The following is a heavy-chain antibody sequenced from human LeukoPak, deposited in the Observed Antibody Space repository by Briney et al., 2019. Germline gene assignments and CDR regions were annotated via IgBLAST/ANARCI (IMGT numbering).Heavy chain of an antibody. V-gene: IGHV3-15*01. J-gene: IGHJ5*02. CDR2: IKTKTDGGTT. CDR1: GITFSKAW. Sequence: GGSLRLSCAATGITFSKAWMTWVRQAPGKGLEWVGRIKTKTDGGTTDYAAPVKGRFTISRDDSKNTLYLQMNSLKTEDTAVYCCTTDIIVVVPWGQGTLVTVSS. CDR3: TTDIIVVVP. D-gene: IGHD3-22*01.